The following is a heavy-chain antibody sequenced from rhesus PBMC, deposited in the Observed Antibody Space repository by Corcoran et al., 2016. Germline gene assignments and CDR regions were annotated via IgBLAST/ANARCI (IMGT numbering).Heavy chain of an antibody. D-gene: IGHD6-25*01. J-gene: IGHJ1*01. Sequence: QVQLQESGPGLVKPSETLSLTCAVSGYSISSNYWSWIRQPPGKGLEWIGYFYGSSGIPNYKPSLKCRFTISTATSKNQFSLKLSSVTAADTAVYYCARVSGSWNDEYFEFWGQGALVTVSS. CDR2: FYGSSGIP. CDR3: ARVSGSWNDEYFEF. CDR1: GYSISSNY. V-gene: IGHV4-147*01.